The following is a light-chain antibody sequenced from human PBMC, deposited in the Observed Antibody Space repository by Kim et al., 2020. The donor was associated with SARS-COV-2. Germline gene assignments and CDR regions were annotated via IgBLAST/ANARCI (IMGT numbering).Light chain of an antibody. CDR1: SLRTYS. Sequence: SSELTQDPAVSVALGQTVRITCQGDSLRTYSASWYQQKPGQAPILVIYDNTNWASGIPDRFSGSSSGNTASLTITGAQAEDEADYYCNSRDSSGHHVVFGGGTQLPVL. CDR2: DNT. V-gene: IGLV3-19*01. J-gene: IGLJ2*01. CDR3: NSRDSSGHHVV.